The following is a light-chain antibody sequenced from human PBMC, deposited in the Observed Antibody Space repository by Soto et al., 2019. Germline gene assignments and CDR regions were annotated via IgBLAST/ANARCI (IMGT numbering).Light chain of an antibody. CDR1: SSDVGAYNY. Sequence: QSVLTQPRSVSGSPGQSVTISCTGASSDVGAYNYVSWYQQNPGKAPKLIIYDVTKRPSGVPDRFPGSKSGNTASLTISGLQADDEADYYCCSYAGTYKVFGTGTKVTVL. V-gene: IGLV2-11*01. CDR3: CSYAGTYKV. CDR2: DVT. J-gene: IGLJ1*01.